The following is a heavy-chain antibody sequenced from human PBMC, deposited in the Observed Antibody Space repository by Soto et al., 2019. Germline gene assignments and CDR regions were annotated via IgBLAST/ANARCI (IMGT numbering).Heavy chain of an antibody. J-gene: IGHJ5*02. D-gene: IGHD5-12*01. CDR3: AKANSGYDFDLGPDP. Sequence: SGGSLRLSCAASGFTFSSYGMHWVRQAPGKGLEWVAVISYDGSNKYYADSVKGRFTISRDNSKNTLYLQMNSLRAEDTAVYYCAKANSGYDFDLGPDPWGQGTLVTVSS. CDR1: GFTFSSYG. V-gene: IGHV3-30*18. CDR2: ISYDGSNK.